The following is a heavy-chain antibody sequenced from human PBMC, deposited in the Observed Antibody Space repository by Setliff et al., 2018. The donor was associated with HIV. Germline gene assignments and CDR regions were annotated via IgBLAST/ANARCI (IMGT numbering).Heavy chain of an antibody. J-gene: IGHJ1*01. CDR3: ARDSNAPYFQH. CDR2: IFYSGRA. CDR1: GGSISSSPYY. V-gene: IGHV4-39*07. Sequence: TETLSLTCTVSGGSISSSPYYWGWIRQSPGVGLEWIGSIFYSGRAYYNPSLKSRVTLSAKTSKNQFSLKLNSVTAADTAVYYCARDSNAPYFQHWGPGTLVTVSS. D-gene: IGHD1-1*01.